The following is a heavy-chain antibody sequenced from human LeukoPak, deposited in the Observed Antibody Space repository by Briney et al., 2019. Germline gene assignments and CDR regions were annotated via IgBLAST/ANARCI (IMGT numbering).Heavy chain of an antibody. Sequence: SETLSLTCTVSGGSISSGGYYWSWIRQHPGKGLEWIGYIYYSGSTYYNPSLKSRVTISVDTSKNQFSLKLSSVTAADTAVYYCARDHASYVRGVDLYYFDYWGQGTLVAVSS. CDR2: IYYSGST. V-gene: IGHV4-31*03. D-gene: IGHD3-10*02. CDR3: ARDHASYVRGVDLYYFDY. J-gene: IGHJ4*02. CDR1: GGSISSGGYY.